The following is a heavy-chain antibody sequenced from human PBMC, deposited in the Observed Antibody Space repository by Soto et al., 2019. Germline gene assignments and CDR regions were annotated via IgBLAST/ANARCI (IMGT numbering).Heavy chain of an antibody. V-gene: IGHV1-18*04. D-gene: IGHD2-8*01. Sequence: ASVKVSCKASGNTFTSYGISWVRQAPGQGLEWMGWISAYNGNTNYAQKLQGRVTMTTDTSTSTAYMELRSLRSDDTAVYYCARGYCTNGVCPNWFDPWGQGTLVTVSS. CDR3: ARGYCTNGVCPNWFDP. CDR1: GNTFTSYG. J-gene: IGHJ5*02. CDR2: ISAYNGNT.